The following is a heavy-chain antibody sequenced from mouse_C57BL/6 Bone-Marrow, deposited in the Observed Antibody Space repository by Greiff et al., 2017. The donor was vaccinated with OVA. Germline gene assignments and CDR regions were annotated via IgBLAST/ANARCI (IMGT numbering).Heavy chain of an antibody. CDR2: INYDGSST. D-gene: IGHD3-3*01. V-gene: IGHV5-16*01. CDR1: GFTFSDYY. CDR3: ARGGWDWYFDV. J-gene: IGHJ1*03. Sequence: EVQLQESEGGLVQPGSSMKLSCTASGFTFSDYYMAWVRQVPEKGLEWVANINYDGSSTYYLDSLKSRFIISRDNAKNTLYRQMSRLKSEDTVTYYCARGGWDWYFDVWGTGTTVTVSS.